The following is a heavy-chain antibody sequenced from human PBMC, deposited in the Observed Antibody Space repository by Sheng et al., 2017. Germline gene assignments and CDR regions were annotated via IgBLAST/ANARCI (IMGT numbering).Heavy chain of an antibody. J-gene: IGHJ6*03. Sequence: QVQLVQSGAEVKKPGASVKVSCKASGYTFTSYDINWVRQATGQGLEWMGWMNPNSGNTGYAQKFQGRVTITRNTSISTAYMELSSLRSEDTAVYYCARLGDSSIAARRLGPYYYYMDVWGKGTTVTVSS. CDR1: GYTFTSYD. V-gene: IGHV1-8*03. CDR2: MNPNSGNT. D-gene: IGHD6-6*01. CDR3: ARLGDSSIAARRLGPYYYYMDV.